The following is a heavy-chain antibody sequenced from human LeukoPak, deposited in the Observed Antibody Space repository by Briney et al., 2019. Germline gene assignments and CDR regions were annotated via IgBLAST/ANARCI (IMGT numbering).Heavy chain of an antibody. D-gene: IGHD5-18*01. CDR1: GFTLSSFP. Sequence: PGGALRLSCAASGFTLSSFPMHWVRQAPGKGLGWVSLISYDGSNEYYADSAKGRFTISRDNSKNTLYLQMNSLRAEDTAVYYCARDETKRAYSYGTAPFDYWGQGTLVTVSS. CDR3: ARDETKRAYSYGTAPFDY. V-gene: IGHV3-30*04. CDR2: ISYDGSNE. J-gene: IGHJ4*02.